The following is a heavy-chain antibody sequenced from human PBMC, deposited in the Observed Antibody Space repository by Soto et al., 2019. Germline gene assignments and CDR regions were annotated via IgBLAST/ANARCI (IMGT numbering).Heavy chain of an antibody. V-gene: IGHV1-3*01. CDR3: ARDISGWYMGEACDI. J-gene: IGHJ3*02. Sequence: QVQRVQSGAEVKKPGASVKVSCKASGYTFTSYAMHWVRQAHGQRLEWMGWINAGNGNTKYSQKFQGRVTITRDTSASNAYMELSSLRSEDTAVYYCARDISGWYMGEACDIWVQGTMVTVSA. CDR1: GYTFTSYA. CDR2: INAGNGNT. D-gene: IGHD6-19*01.